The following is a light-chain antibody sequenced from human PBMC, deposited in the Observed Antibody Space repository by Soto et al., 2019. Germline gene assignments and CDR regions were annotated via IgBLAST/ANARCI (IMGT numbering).Light chain of an antibody. V-gene: IGKV3-15*01. J-gene: IGKJ1*01. CDR3: QQYNNWPRT. CDR1: QSVSSN. CDR2: GAS. Sequence: EIVMTQSPATLSVSPGERATLSCRASQSVSSNLAWYQQKPGQAPRLLIYGASTRATGIPARFSGSGSGTEFTLTISSLQSEDFAVYYFQQYNNWPRTFGQGTRWKSN.